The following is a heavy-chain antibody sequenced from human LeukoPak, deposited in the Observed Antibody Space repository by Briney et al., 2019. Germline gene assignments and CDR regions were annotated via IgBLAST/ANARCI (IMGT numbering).Heavy chain of an antibody. Sequence: SETLSLTCAVYGGSFSGYYWSWIRQPPGKGLEWIGEINRSGSTNYNPSLKSRVTISVDTSKNQFSLKLSSVTAADTAVYYCAMELRWYRFDPWGQGTLVTVSS. V-gene: IGHV4-34*01. CDR3: AMELRWYRFDP. J-gene: IGHJ5*02. D-gene: IGHD4/OR15-4a*01. CDR1: GGSFSGYY. CDR2: INRSGST.